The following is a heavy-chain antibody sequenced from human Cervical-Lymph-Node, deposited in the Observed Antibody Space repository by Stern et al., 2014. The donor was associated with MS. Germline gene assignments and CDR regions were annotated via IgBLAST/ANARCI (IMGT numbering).Heavy chain of an antibody. J-gene: IGHJ3*02. Sequence: QVQLVQSGAEVKKPGASVKVSCKASGHTFSTYTMHWLRQAPGQRLEWIAWIIVSNENTKYSQKFRGRVTITRDTSASPAYMELSSLRSDDTAVYYCAGRYCSGGNCYLAFDIWGQGTMVTVSS. V-gene: IGHV1-3*01. CDR3: AGRYCSGGNCYLAFDI. D-gene: IGHD2-15*01. CDR1: GHTFSTYT. CDR2: IIVSNENT.